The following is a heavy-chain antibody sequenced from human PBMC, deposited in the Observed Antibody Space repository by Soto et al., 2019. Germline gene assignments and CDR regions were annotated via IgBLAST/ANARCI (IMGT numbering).Heavy chain of an antibody. V-gene: IGHV1-18*01. CDR2: ISAYNGNT. CDR1: GYTFTSYG. J-gene: IGHJ5*02. CDR3: ARDLNDYGDVGPWFDP. Sequence: QVQLVQSGAEVKKPGASVKVSCKASGYTFTSYGISWVRQAPGQGLEWMGWISAYNGNTNYAQKLQGRVTMTQDKTTITAYMELRSLRSDDTAVYYCARDLNDYGDVGPWFDPWGKGTLVTVSS. D-gene: IGHD4-17*01.